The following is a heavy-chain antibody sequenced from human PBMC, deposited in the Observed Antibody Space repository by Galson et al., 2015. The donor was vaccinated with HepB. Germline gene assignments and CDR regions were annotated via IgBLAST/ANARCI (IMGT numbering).Heavy chain of an antibody. CDR1: GYTFSTYS. Sequence: SVKVSCKASGYTFSTYSITWVRQARDQGLEWMGWISPYNGDTSYARKFQGRVTMTTDTFTSTVYMELRSLRSDDTAVYYCARGARVVGADNWFDSWGQGTLVTVSS. V-gene: IGHV1-18*01. CDR3: ARGARVVGADNWFDS. D-gene: IGHD1-26*01. J-gene: IGHJ5*01. CDR2: ISPYNGDT.